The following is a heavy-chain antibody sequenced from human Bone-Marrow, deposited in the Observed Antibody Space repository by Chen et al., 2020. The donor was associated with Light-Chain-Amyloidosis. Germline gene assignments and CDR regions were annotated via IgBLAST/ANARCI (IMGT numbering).Heavy chain of an antibody. Sequence: EVQLEQSGPDVKKPGESLKLSCKGSGYTLPNYWIGWVRQMPGKGLEWMGVIYPDDSDARYSPSFEGQVTISADKSITTAYLQWRSLKASDTAMYYCARRRDGYNFDYWGQGTLVTVSS. CDR3: ARRRDGYNFDY. CDR1: GYTLPNYW. CDR2: IYPDDSDA. D-gene: IGHD5-12*01. J-gene: IGHJ4*02. V-gene: IGHV5-51*01.